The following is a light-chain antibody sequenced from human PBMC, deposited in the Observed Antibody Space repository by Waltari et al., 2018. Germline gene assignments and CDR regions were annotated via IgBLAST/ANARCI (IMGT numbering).Light chain of an antibody. J-gene: IGLJ3*02. V-gene: IGLV4-69*01. CDR3: QTWGTGIWV. Sequence: QLVLTQSPSASASLGASVTLTCTLSRGHSSYAIAWHQQQPETGPRYLMKLNSDGSHSKGDGIPDRFSGSSSGAERYLTISSLQSEDEADYYCQTWGTGIWVFGGGTKLTVL. CDR2: LNSDGSH. CDR1: RGHSSYA.